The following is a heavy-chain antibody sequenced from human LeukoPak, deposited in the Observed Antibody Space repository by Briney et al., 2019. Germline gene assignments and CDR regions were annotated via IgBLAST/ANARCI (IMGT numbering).Heavy chain of an antibody. CDR3: AKGTGPGLIVVVVAATEVGAFDI. V-gene: IGHV3-23*01. CDR2: ISGSGGST. J-gene: IGHJ3*02. CDR1: GFTFSSYA. D-gene: IGHD2-15*01. Sequence: PGGSLRLSCAASGFTFSSYAMHWVRQAPGKGLEWVSAISGSGGSTYYADSVKGRFTISRDNSKNTLYLQMNSVRAEDTAVYYCAKGTGPGLIVVVVAATEVGAFDIWGQGTMVTVSS.